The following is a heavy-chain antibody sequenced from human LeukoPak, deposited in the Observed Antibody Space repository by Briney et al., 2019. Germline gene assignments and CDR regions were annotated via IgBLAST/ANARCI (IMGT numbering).Heavy chain of an antibody. CDR1: GFTFSSYS. CDR2: ISSSSSYI. Sequence: PGGSLRLSCAASGFTFSSYSMNWVRQAPGKGLEWVSSISSSSSYIYYADSVEGRFTISRDNAKNSLYLQMNSLRAEDTAVYYCARGTSNYDILTGYYSDVDYWGQGTLVTVSS. D-gene: IGHD3-9*01. V-gene: IGHV3-21*01. J-gene: IGHJ4*02. CDR3: ARGTSNYDILTGYYSDVDY.